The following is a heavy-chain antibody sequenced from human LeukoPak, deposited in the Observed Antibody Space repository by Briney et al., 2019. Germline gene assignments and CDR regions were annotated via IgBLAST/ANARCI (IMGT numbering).Heavy chain of an antibody. CDR2: ISSGGRTI. CDR1: GFTFSDYY. D-gene: IGHD2-15*01. Sequence: GGSLRLSCAASGFTFSDYYLSWIRQAPGKGLEWVSYISSGGRTIYYADSVKGRFTMSRDNAKNSLYLQMNSLRAEDTAVYYCARPVVAATTPDTFDIWGQGTMVTVSS. J-gene: IGHJ3*02. CDR3: ARPVVAATTPDTFDI. V-gene: IGHV3-11*04.